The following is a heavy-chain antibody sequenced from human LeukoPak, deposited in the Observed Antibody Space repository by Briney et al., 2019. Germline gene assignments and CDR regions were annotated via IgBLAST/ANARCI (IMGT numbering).Heavy chain of an antibody. J-gene: IGHJ4*02. D-gene: IGHD3-16*02. CDR2: TYYSGST. CDR1: GGSISSSSYY. CDR3: ARSSVGDYVWGSYRGPFDY. Sequence: SETLSLTCTVSGGSISSSSYYWGWIRQPPGKGLEWIGSTYYSGSTYYNPSLKSRVTISVDTSKNQFSLKLSSVTAADTAVYYCARSSVGDYVWGSYRGPFDYWGQGTLVTVSS. V-gene: IGHV4-39*07.